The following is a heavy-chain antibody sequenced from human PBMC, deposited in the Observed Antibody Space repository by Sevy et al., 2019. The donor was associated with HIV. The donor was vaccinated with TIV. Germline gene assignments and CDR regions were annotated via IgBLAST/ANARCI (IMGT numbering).Heavy chain of an antibody. Sequence: GGSLRLSCAASGFTFSDYAMHWVRQAPGKGLEWVAVISHDGFNQYYADSVKGRLTISRDSSKTTLYLEMHSLRAEDTALYYCARDRRAGYSSNWYRDFDSWGQGTLVTVSS. CDR2: ISHDGFNQ. J-gene: IGHJ4*02. V-gene: IGHV3-30*04. CDR1: GFTFSDYA. D-gene: IGHD6-13*01. CDR3: ARDRRAGYSSNWYRDFDS.